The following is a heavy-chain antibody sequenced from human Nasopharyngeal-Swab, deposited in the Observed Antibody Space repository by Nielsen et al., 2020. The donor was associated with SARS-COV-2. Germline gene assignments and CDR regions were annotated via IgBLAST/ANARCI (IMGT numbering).Heavy chain of an antibody. D-gene: IGHD3-22*01. CDR2: ISGDGSDI. J-gene: IGHJ5*02. Sequence: GESLKISCAASGFTFSNYWLHWVRQAPGKGLVWVSRISGDGSDISYADSVKGRFTISRDNAKNSLYLQMNSLRAEDTAVYYCARGVYDSSGYYYPWGQGTLVTVSS. CDR3: ARGVYDSSGYYYP. CDR1: GFTFSNYW. V-gene: IGHV3-74*01.